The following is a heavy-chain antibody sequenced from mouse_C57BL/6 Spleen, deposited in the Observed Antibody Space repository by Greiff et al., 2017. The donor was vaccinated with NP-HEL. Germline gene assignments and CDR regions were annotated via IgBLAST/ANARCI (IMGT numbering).Heavy chain of an antibody. Sequence: QVQLQQSGPELVKPGASVKLSCKASGYTFTSYDINWVKQRPGQGLEWIGWIYPSDGNTKYNEKFKGKATLTVDTSSSTAYMELHSLTSEDSAVYFCADYYGSSCPFADWGQGTLVTVSA. CDR1: GYTFTSYD. CDR3: ADYYGSSCPFAD. V-gene: IGHV1-85*01. CDR2: IYPSDGNT. J-gene: IGHJ3*01. D-gene: IGHD1-1*01.